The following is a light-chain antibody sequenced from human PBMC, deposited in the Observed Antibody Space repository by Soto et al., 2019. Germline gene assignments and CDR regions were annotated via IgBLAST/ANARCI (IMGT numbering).Light chain of an antibody. CDR2: DAS. CDR3: QQYDSWPWS. V-gene: IGKV3-15*01. J-gene: IGKJ1*01. Sequence: EIVMTQSPATLSLSPGERATLSCRASQSVRSNLAWYQHKPGQAPRLLIYDASTRATGIPASFSGSGSGTEFSLTISSLQSEDFAVYYCQQYDSWPWSFGQGTKVEIK. CDR1: QSVRSN.